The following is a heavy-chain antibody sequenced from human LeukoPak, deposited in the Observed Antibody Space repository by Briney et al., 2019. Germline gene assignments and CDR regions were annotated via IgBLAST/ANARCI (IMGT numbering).Heavy chain of an antibody. CDR2: IKEDGSEK. V-gene: IGHV3-7*01. CDR3: ARKGDDYGDYPTSVDY. J-gene: IGHJ4*02. Sequence: GGSLRLSCAASGFTFSNYWMSWVRQAPGKGLEWVANIKEDGSEKYYVDSVKGRFTISRDNAKNSLYLQMNSLRAEDTAVYYCARKGDDYGDYPTSVDYWGQGTLVTVSS. D-gene: IGHD4-17*01. CDR1: GFTFSNYW.